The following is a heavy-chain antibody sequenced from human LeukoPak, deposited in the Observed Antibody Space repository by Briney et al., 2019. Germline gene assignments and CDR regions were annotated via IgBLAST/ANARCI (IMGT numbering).Heavy chain of an antibody. J-gene: IGHJ4*02. CDR2: ISAYNGNT. CDR1: GYTFTSYG. D-gene: IGHD4-17*01. V-gene: IGHV1-18*01. CDR3: ARDRHDYGDYVFQY. Sequence: VASVKVSCKASGYTFTSYGISWVRQAPRQGLEWMGWISAYNGNTNYARKLQGRVTMTTDTSTSTAYMELRSLRSDDTAVYYCARDRHDYGDYVFQYWGQGTLVTVSS.